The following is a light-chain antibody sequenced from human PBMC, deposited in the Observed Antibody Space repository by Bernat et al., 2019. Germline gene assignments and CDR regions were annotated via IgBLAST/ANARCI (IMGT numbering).Light chain of an antibody. CDR3: QQTYSTRYT. V-gene: IGKV1-39*01. Sequence: DIQMTQSPSSLSASVGDRVTITCRASQSISGFLNWHQQKPGKAPKLLIYAASSLQSGVPSRFSGSGSGTDFTLTISSLQPEDFATYYCQQTYSTRYTFGRGTKLEIK. J-gene: IGKJ2*01. CDR2: AAS. CDR1: QSISGF.